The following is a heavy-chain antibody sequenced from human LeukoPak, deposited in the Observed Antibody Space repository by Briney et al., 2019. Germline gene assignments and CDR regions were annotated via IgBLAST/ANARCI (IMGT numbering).Heavy chain of an antibody. CDR3: VRAEGPGSGHFRD. J-gene: IGHJ1*01. V-gene: IGHV4-38-2*02. Sequence: SETLSLTCTVSGYSISSGYYWGWIRQPPGKGLEWIGSIYHSGSTYYNPSLKSRVTISVDTSKNQFSLKLSSVTAADTAVYYCVRAEGPGSGHFRDWGQGTLVTVSS. D-gene: IGHD1-26*01. CDR1: GYSISSGYY. CDR2: IYHSGST.